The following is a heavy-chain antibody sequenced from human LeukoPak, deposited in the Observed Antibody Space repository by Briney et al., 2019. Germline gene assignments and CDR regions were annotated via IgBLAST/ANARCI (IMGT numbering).Heavy chain of an antibody. J-gene: IGHJ1*01. V-gene: IGHV4-59*01. D-gene: IGHD3-22*01. Sequence: SETLSLTCNISDGSISTYYWSWIRQPPGKGLEWIGYIFYSGSTNYNPSLKSRVTISVDTSKNQFSLKLSSVTAADTALYYCARGNSYYDSSGYFPWESFQHWGQGTLVTVSS. CDR2: IFYSGST. CDR1: DGSISTYY. CDR3: ARGNSYYDSSGYFPWESFQH.